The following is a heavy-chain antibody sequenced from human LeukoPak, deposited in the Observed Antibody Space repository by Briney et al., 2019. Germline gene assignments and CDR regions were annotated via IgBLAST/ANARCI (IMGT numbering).Heavy chain of an antibody. CDR1: GFTFGDYA. V-gene: IGHV3-49*03. J-gene: IGHJ4*02. CDR2: IRSKAYGGTT. CDR3: TREFAAMARALDY. Sequence: GGSLRLSCTASGFTFGDYAMSWFRQAPGKGLEWVGFIRSKAYGGTTEYAASVKGRFTISRDDSKSIAYPQMNSLKTEDTAVYYCTREFAAMARALDYWGQGTLVTVSS. D-gene: IGHD5-18*01.